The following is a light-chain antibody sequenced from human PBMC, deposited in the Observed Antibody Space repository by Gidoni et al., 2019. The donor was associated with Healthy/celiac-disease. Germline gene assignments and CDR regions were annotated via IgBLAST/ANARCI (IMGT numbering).Light chain of an antibody. V-gene: IGLV3-1*01. J-gene: IGLJ1*01. Sequence: SYELTQPPSTSVTPGQTASITCSGYKLGDKYACWYQQKPGQSPVLVIYQDSKRPSGIPERFSGSNSGNTATLTISGTQAMDEADYYCQAWDSSTVVFGTGTKVTVL. CDR1: KLGDKY. CDR3: QAWDSSTVV. CDR2: QDS.